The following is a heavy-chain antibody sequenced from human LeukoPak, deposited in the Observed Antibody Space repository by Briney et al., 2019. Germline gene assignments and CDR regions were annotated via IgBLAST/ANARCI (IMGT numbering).Heavy chain of an antibody. D-gene: IGHD3-10*01. CDR2: INPNSGAT. CDR3: ARGGSGQYGY. V-gene: IGHV1-2*02. J-gene: IGHJ4*02. CDR1: GYTFTDYY. Sequence: ASVTLSCKASGYTFTDYYMHWVRQAPGQGLEWMGWINPNSGATNYAQKFQGGVTMTRDTSISTAYMELSRLRSDDTAVYYCARGGSGQYGYWGQGTLVTVSS.